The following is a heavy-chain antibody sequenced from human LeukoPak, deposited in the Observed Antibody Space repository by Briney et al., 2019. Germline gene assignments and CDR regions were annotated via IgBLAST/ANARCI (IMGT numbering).Heavy chain of an antibody. Sequence: SQTLSLTCAISGDSVSSNSATWNWIRQSPSRGLEWLGRTYYRSKWYKYYAVSVKSRITINPDTSENQVSLQLNSVTPDDTAVYYCARGPSYFQHWGQGTLVTVSS. J-gene: IGHJ1*01. CDR3: ARGPSYFQH. V-gene: IGHV6-1*01. CDR1: GDSVSSNSAT. CDR2: TYYRSKWYK.